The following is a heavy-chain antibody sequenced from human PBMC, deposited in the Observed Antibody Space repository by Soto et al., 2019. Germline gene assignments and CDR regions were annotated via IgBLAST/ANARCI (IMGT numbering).Heavy chain of an antibody. D-gene: IGHD3-16*01. CDR1: GGSTSSDNY. Sequence: SETLSLTCTVSGGSTSSDNYWSWIRQPPGKGLEWIGHIYYSGNTDYNPSLKGRLAISIDTSKNQFSLKLSSVTAADTAVYFCAREGGESSDGLYYFDSWGQGSLVTVSS. J-gene: IGHJ4*02. CDR2: IYYSGNT. CDR3: AREGGESSDGLYYFDS. V-gene: IGHV4-30-4*01.